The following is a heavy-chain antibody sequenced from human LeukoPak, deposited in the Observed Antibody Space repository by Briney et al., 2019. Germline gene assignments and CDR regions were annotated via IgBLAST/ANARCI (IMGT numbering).Heavy chain of an antibody. V-gene: IGHV5-51*01. J-gene: IGHJ4*02. CDR2: IYPGDSDT. CDR1: GYTFTNYW. D-gene: IGHD4-11*01. CDR3: ARGGVLSNSNYGVWSY. Sequence: GESLKLSCQASGYTFTNYWIGWVRQMPGKGLEWMGIIYPGDSDTRYSPSFEGQVTISVDNSVSIAYLQWSSLKASDTAMYYCARGGVLSNSNYGVWSYWGQGTLVTVSS.